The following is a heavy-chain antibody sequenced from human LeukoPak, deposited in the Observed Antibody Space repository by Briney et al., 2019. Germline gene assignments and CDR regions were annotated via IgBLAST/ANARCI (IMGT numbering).Heavy chain of an antibody. CDR3: ASSTMTTRGVSAFDL. CDR1: GFTFSSYG. CDR2: ISYDGRNK. J-gene: IGHJ3*01. D-gene: IGHD1-1*01. V-gene: IGHV3-30*03. Sequence: GGSLRLSCAASGFTFSSYGMHWVRQAPGKGLEWVAGISYDGRNKEYVDSVKGRFTISRDNSKNTLYLQMNSLRAEDTAVYFCASSTMTTRGVSAFDLWGQGTLVTVSS.